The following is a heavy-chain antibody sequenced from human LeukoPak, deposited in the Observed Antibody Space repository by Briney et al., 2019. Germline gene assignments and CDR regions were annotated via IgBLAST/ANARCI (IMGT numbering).Heavy chain of an antibody. J-gene: IGHJ4*02. D-gene: IGHD6-6*01. Sequence: SETLSLTCTVSGGSISSYYWSWIQQPPGKGLEWIGYIYYSGSTNYNPSLKSRVTISVDRSKNQFSLKLSSVTAADTAVYYCASIPSYYFDYWGQGTLVTVSS. V-gene: IGHV4-59*12. CDR1: GGSISSYY. CDR3: ASIPSYYFDY. CDR2: IYYSGST.